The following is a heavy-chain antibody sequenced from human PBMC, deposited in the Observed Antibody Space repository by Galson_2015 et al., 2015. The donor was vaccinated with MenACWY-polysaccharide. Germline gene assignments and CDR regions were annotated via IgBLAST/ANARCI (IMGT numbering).Heavy chain of an antibody. Sequence: SLRLSCAASGFTFSTYWMHWVRHAPGKGLVWASRIKSDGSSTSYADSVKGRFTISRDNAKNTLYLQMNSLRAEDTAVYYCARGYSGYDWGQGTLVTVSS. D-gene: IGHD5-12*01. V-gene: IGHV3-74*01. J-gene: IGHJ4*02. CDR2: IKSDGSST. CDR3: ARGYSGYD. CDR1: GFTFSTYW.